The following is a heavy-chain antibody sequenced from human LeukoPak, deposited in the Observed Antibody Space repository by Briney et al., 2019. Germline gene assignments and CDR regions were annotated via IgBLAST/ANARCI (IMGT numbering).Heavy chain of an antibody. CDR3: ARYNDFYDSSGFDDTPARDAFHI. J-gene: IGHJ3*02. D-gene: IGHD3-22*01. V-gene: IGHV4-31*03. Sequence: PSETLSLTCTVSGGSISSGGFYWSWVRQHPGKGLEWIGYIFYSGSTYYNPSLKSRVTISVDTPKNQFSLKLSSVTAADTAVYYCARYNDFYDSSGFDDTPARDAFHIWGQGTMVTVSS. CDR2: IFYSGST. CDR1: GGSISSGGFY.